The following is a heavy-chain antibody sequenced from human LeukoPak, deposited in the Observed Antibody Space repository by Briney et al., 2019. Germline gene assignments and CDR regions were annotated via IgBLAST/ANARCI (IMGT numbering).Heavy chain of an antibody. CDR1: GFTFSSYW. V-gene: IGHV3-7*01. D-gene: IGHD2-21*02. CDR2: IKQDGSEK. Sequence: GGSLRLSCAASGFTFSSYWMSWVRQAPGKGLEWVANIKQDGSEKYYVDSVKGRFTISRDNAKSSLYLQMNSLRAEDTAVYYCARVDSAIGYYFDYWGQGTLVTVSS. CDR3: ARVDSAIGYYFDY. J-gene: IGHJ4*02.